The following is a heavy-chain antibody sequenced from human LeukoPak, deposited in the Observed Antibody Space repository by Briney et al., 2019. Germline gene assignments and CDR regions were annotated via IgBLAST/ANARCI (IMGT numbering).Heavy chain of an antibody. CDR1: GGTFSSYA. V-gene: IGHV1-69*01. D-gene: IGHD6-19*01. Sequence: SVKVSCKASGGTFSSYAISWVRQAPGQGLEWMGGIIPIFCTANYAQKFQGRVTITADESTSTAYMEMSSLRSEDTAVYYCATLQEVAVAPVVDYWGQGTLVTVSS. J-gene: IGHJ4*02. CDR3: ATLQEVAVAPVVDY. CDR2: IIPIFCTA.